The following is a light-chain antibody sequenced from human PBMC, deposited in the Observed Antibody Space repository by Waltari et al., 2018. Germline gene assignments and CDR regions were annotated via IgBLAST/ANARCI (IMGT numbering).Light chain of an antibody. CDR1: SSVDQY. V-gene: IGLV3-1*01. Sequence: SYELTHPPSVSVSPGQTATPPCSGDSSVDQYPCWYQPKPGQSPVLVISQGTRRSSGIPERFSGSTSGNTATLIISGAQAMDEADYYCQAWDSRTAYVLFGGGTKLTVL. CDR3: QAWDSRTAYVL. J-gene: IGLJ2*01. CDR2: QGT.